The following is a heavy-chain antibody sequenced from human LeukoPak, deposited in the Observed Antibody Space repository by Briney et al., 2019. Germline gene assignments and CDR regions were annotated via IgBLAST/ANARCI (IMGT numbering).Heavy chain of an antibody. CDR1: GYSFTSYW. D-gene: IGHD2-21*02. V-gene: IGHV5-51*01. Sequence: PGESLKISCQGSGYSFTSYWIGWVRQLPGKGLEWMGIIYPGDSDTRYSPSFQGQVTISADKSISTAYLQWSSLKASDTAMYYCARQGAYCGGDCYRNYWGQGTLVTVSS. J-gene: IGHJ4*02. CDR3: ARQGAYCGGDCYRNY. CDR2: IYPGDSDT.